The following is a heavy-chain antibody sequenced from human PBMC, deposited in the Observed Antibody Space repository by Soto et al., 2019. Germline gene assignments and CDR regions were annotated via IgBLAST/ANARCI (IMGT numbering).Heavy chain of an antibody. J-gene: IGHJ3*02. CDR2: IYWSGDE. D-gene: IGHD6-6*01. Sequence: QGTLKESGPSLVKPTQTLTLTCSFSGFSLSTSGVGVGWIRQSPGKALEWLALIYWSGDEHYRPSLKSRLSIIKDTSKNHVVLIMTDMDPVDTATYYCARGLATLPVFAFDIWGQGTMVTDSS. CDR1: GFSLSTSGVG. CDR3: ARGLATLPVFAFDI. V-gene: IGHV2-5*01.